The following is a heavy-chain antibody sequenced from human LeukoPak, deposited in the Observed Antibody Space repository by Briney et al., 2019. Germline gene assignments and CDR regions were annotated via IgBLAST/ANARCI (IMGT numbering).Heavy chain of an antibody. V-gene: IGHV4-4*07. J-gene: IGHJ2*01. Sequence: SETLSLTCTVSGGSISGSYWNWVRQPAEKGLEWIGRIYTSGSTNYNPSLKSRVTMSVDTSKNQFSLKLSSVTAADTAVCYCARDALYCSSSSCYRYWYFDLWGRGTLVTVSS. D-gene: IGHD2-2*01. CDR3: ARDALYCSSSSCYRYWYFDL. CDR2: IYTSGST. CDR1: GGSISGSY.